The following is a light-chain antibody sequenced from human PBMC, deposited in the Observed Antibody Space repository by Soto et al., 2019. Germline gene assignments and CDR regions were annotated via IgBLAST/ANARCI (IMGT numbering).Light chain of an antibody. CDR1: QGISSY. CDR2: AAS. V-gene: IGKV1-8*01. J-gene: IGKJ3*01. CDR3: QQYYSYLFT. Sequence: AIRMTQSPSSLSASTGDRVTITCRASQGISSYLAWYQQKPGKAPKLLIYAASTVQSGVPSRFSGSGSGTDFTLTISCLQSEDFATYYCQQYYSYLFTFGPGTKVDIK.